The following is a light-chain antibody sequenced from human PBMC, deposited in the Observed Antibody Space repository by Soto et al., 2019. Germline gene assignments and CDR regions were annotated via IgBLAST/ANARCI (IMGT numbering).Light chain of an antibody. CDR2: DAS. Sequence: EIVLTQSPGTLSLSPGERATLSCRASQSVSSSYLAWYQQKPGLAPRLLIYDASNRATGIPARFSGSGSGTDFTLTISSLEPEDFAVYYCQQRSNWPITFGQGTRLEI. CDR3: QQRSNWPIT. V-gene: IGKV3D-20*02. J-gene: IGKJ5*01. CDR1: QSVSSSY.